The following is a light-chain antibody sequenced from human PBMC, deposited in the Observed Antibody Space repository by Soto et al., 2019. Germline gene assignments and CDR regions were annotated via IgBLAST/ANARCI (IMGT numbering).Light chain of an antibody. V-gene: IGLV2-14*03. CDR1: SSDVGGYNY. CDR3: SSYTSSSTLV. CDR2: DVN. J-gene: IGLJ3*02. Sequence: QSVLTQPASVSGSPGQSITISCTGTSSDVGGYNYVSWYQHHPGKAPKLMIYDVNNRPLGVSNRFSGSKSGNTASLTISGLQAEDEAYYYCSSYTSSSTLVFGGGTKVTVL.